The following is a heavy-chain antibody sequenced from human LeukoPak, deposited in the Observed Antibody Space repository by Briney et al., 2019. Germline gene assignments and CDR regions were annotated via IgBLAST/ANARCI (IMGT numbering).Heavy chain of an antibody. J-gene: IGHJ4*02. CDR3: ARGSSAGASLRHDY. V-gene: IGHV3-7*01. D-gene: IGHD1-26*01. Sequence: GGSLRLSCAASGFTFSSYWLSWVRQAPGKGLEWVANIDKEGSKKYYVDSVKGRFTISRDNAKKSLYLRMNTLRAEDTAVYYCARGSSAGASLRHDYWGQGTLVTVSS. CDR1: GFTFSSYW. CDR2: IDKEGSKK.